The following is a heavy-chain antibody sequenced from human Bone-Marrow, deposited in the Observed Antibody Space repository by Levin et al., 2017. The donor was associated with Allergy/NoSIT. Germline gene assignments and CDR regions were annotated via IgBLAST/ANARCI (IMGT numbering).Heavy chain of an antibody. Sequence: GESLKISCAASGFTFSNSGMHWVRQAPGKGLEWVALISYDGSNKYYADSVKGRFTISRDNSKNTLDLQINSLRAEDTAVYYCAKGRYDFWSGYSSDAFDIWGQGTMVTVSS. J-gene: IGHJ3*02. CDR3: AKGRYDFWSGYSSDAFDI. V-gene: IGHV3-30*18. D-gene: IGHD3-3*01. CDR2: ISYDGSNK. CDR1: GFTFSNSG.